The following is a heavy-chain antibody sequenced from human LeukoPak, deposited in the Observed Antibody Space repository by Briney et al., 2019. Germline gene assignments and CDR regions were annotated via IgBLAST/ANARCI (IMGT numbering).Heavy chain of an antibody. CDR2: IYHSGST. J-gene: IGHJ1*01. CDR3: ARKGAVAATGYFEH. V-gene: IGHV4-4*02. D-gene: IGHD6-19*01. Sequence: PSETLSLTCAVSGDSISSSYWWSWVRQSPGKGLEWIAEIYHSGSTNYNPSFKSRVTISVDKSKNQFSLKLSSVTAADTAVYYCARKGAVAATGYFEHWGQGTLVTVSS. CDR1: GDSISSSYW.